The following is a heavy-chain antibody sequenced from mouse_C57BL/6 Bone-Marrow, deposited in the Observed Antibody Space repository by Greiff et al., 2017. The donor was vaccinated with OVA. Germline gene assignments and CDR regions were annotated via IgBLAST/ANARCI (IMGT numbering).Heavy chain of an antibody. D-gene: IGHD2-4*01. V-gene: IGHV2-2*01. CDR3: ARSPIYYDYDDYFDY. Sequence: VQLVESGPGLVQPSQSLSITCTVSGFSLTSYGVHWVRQSPGKGLEWLGVLWSGGSTDYNAAFISRLSISKDNSKSQVFFKMNSLQADDTAIYYCARSPIYYDYDDYFDYWGQGTTLTVSS. CDR1: GFSLTSYG. CDR2: LWSGGST. J-gene: IGHJ2*01.